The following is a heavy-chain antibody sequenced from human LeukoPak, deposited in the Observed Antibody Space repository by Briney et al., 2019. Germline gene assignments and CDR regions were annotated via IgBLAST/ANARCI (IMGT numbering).Heavy chain of an antibody. D-gene: IGHD3-22*01. CDR2: ISGSGGST. CDR1: GFPFSNYW. Sequence: GGSLRLSCVVSGFPFSNYWMNWVRQAPGKGLEWVSAISGSGGSTYYADSVKGRFTISRDNSKNTLYLQMNSLRAEDTAVYYCAKSRITMIVVVITNEFDYWGQGTLVTVSS. V-gene: IGHV3-23*01. CDR3: AKSRITMIVVVITNEFDY. J-gene: IGHJ4*02.